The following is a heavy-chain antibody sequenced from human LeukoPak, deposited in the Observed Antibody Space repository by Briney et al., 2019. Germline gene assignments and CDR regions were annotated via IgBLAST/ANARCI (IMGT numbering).Heavy chain of an antibody. Sequence: ASVKVSCKASGGTFSSYAISWVRQAPGQGLEWMGWINPNSGGTNYAQKFQGRVTMTRDTSISTAYMELSRLRSDDTAVYYCARTPRAVAGTFNYWGQGTLVTVSS. D-gene: IGHD6-19*01. J-gene: IGHJ4*02. V-gene: IGHV1-2*02. CDR2: INPNSGGT. CDR1: GGTFSSYA. CDR3: ARTPRAVAGTFNY.